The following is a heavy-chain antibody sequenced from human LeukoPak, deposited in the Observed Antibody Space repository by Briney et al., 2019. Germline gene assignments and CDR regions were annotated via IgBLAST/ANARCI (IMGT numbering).Heavy chain of an antibody. D-gene: IGHD3-22*01. V-gene: IGHV4-39*07. CDR1: GGSISSSSYY. Sequence: SETLSLTCTVSGGSISSSSYYWGWIRQPPGKGLEWIGSIYYSGSTNYNPSLKSRVTISVDTSKNQFSLKLSSVTAADTAVYYCARGITMIPDYWGQGTLVTVSS. CDR3: ARGITMIPDY. CDR2: IYYSGST. J-gene: IGHJ4*02.